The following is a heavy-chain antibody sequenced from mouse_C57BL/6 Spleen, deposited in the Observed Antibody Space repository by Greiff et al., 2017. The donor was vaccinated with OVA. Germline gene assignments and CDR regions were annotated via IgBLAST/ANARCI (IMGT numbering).Heavy chain of an antibody. CDR1: GYTFTSYW. J-gene: IGHJ4*01. CDR2: IYPGNSDT. D-gene: IGHD2-5*01. Sequence: EVQLQQSGTVLARPGASVKMSCKTSGYTFTSYWMHWVKQRPGQGLEWIGAIYPGNSDTSYNQKFKGKAKLTAVTSASTAYMELSSLTNEDSAVYYCTGGSNYPYYAMDYWGQGTSVTVSS. CDR3: TGGSNYPYYAMDY. V-gene: IGHV1-5*01.